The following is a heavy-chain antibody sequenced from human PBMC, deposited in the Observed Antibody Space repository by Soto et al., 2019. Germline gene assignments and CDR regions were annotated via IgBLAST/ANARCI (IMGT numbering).Heavy chain of an antibody. CDR2: IIPTFGTA. CDR1: GGTFSSYA. V-gene: IGHV1-69*06. Sequence: ASVKVSCKASGGTFSSYAISWVRQAPGQGLEWMGGIIPTFGTANYAQKFQGRVTITADKSTSTAYMELSSLRSEDTAVYYCARSITMVRGVSNWFDPWGQGTLVTVSS. CDR3: ARSITMVRGVSNWFDP. D-gene: IGHD3-10*01. J-gene: IGHJ5*02.